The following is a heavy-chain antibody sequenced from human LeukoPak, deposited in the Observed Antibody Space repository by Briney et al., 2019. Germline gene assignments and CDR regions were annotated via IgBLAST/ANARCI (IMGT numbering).Heavy chain of an antibody. CDR1: GFTFSSYA. V-gene: IGHV3-30-3*01. CDR3: AREGINYYGSGSYLAYAFDI. J-gene: IGHJ3*02. Sequence: PGGSLRLSCAASGFTFSSYAMHWVRQAPGKGLEWVAVISYDGSNKYYADSVKGRFTISRDNSKNTLYLQMNSLRAEDTAVYYCAREGINYYGSGSYLAYAFDIWGQGTMVTVSS. CDR2: ISYDGSNK. D-gene: IGHD3-10*01.